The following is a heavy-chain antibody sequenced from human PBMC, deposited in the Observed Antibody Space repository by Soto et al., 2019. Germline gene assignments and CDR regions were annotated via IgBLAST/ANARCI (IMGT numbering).Heavy chain of an antibody. CDR1: GYTFTNYA. CDR3: ARASGYYLPDY. CDR2: INAGNGNT. D-gene: IGHD5-12*01. Sequence: QVQLVQSGAEEKKPGASVKVSCKASGYTFTNYATHWVRQAPGQRLEWMGWINAGNGNTKYSQKFQGRVTITRDTSASTAYMELSSLRSKDTAVYYCARASGYYLPDYWGQGTLVTVSS. V-gene: IGHV1-3*05. J-gene: IGHJ4*02.